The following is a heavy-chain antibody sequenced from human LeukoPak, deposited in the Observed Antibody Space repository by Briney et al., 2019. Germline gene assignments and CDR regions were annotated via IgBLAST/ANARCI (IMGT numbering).Heavy chain of an antibody. CDR2: IYYSGST. D-gene: IGHD4-11*01. CDR1: GGSISSYY. Sequence: SETLSLTCTVSGGSISSYYWSWIRQPPGKGLEWIGYIYYSGSTNYNPSLKSRVTISVDTSKNQFSLKLSSVTAADTAVYYCASYLYTRAFDPWGQGTLVTVSS. V-gene: IGHV4-59*01. J-gene: IGHJ5*02. CDR3: ASYLYTRAFDP.